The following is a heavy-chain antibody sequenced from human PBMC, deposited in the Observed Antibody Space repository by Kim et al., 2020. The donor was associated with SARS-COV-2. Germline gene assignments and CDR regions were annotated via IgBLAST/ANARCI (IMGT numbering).Heavy chain of an antibody. CDR3: ARERDDAFDI. J-gene: IGHJ3*02. V-gene: IGHV3-33*01. Sequence: GGSLRLSCAASGLTFSSYGMHWVRQAPGKGLEWVAVIWYDGSDKYYADSVKGRFTISRDNSKNTLYLQMNSLRAEDTAVYYCARERDDAFDIWGQGTMVTVSS. CDR1: GLTFSSYG. CDR2: IWYDGSDK.